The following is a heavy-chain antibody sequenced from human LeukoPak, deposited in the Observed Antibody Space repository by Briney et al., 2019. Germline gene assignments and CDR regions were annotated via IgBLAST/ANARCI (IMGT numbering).Heavy chain of an antibody. D-gene: IGHD5-18*01. V-gene: IGHV4-4*02. CDR3: ARGTAMAVTTFDY. J-gene: IGHJ4*02. CDR2: IYHSGST. Sequence: PSGTLSLTCAVSGGSISSSNWWSWVRQPPGKGLEWIGEIYHSGSTNYNPSLKSRVTISVDKSKNQFSLKLSSMTAADTAVYYCARGTAMAVTTFDYWGQGTLVTVSS. CDR1: GGSISSSNW.